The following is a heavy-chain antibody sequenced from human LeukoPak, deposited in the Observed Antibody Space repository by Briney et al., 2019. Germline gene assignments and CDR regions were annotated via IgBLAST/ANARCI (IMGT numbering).Heavy chain of an antibody. V-gene: IGHV4-59*08. J-gene: IGHJ3*02. CDR1: DGSISNYY. CDR2: MYDRGSA. Sequence: SETLSLTCTVSDGSISNYYWSWIRQPPGKGLEWIGYMYDRGSANYNPSLKSRVTISADTSKNQFSLKLSSVTAADTAVYYCARPHSGPYAFDIWGQGTMVTVSS. CDR3: ARPHSGPYAFDI.